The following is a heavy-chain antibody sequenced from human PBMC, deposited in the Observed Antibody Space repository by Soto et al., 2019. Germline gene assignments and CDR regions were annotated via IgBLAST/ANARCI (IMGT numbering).Heavy chain of an antibody. CDR2: IIPLLGTP. Sequence: QVQLVQSGAEVKKPGSSVKVSCRASGGTFSSYAVSWVRQAPGQGLEWMGVIIPLLGTPKYAQKFQGRVTITADDSERTAYMELSSLRSEDTAVYYCARESSSPNYYYYGMDVWGQGTTVTVSS. CDR1: GGTFSSYA. CDR3: ARESSSPNYYYYGMDV. J-gene: IGHJ6*02. V-gene: IGHV1-69*01. D-gene: IGHD6-6*01.